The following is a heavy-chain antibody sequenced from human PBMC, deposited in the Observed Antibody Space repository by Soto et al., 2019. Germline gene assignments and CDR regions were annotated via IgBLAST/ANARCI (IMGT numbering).Heavy chain of an antibody. V-gene: IGHV3-30*18. CDR2: ISYDGSNK. Sequence: GGSLRLSCAASGFTFSSYGMHWVRQAPGKGLEWVAVISYDGSNKYYADSVKGRFTISRDNSKNTLYLQMNSLRAEDTAVDYCAKDLSVVVVAAILPDPSFDYWGQGTLVTVSS. CDR1: GFTFSSYG. J-gene: IGHJ4*02. CDR3: AKDLSVVVVAAILPDPSFDY. D-gene: IGHD2-15*01.